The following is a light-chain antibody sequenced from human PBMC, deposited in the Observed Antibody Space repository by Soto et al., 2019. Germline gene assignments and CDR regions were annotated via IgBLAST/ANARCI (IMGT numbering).Light chain of an antibody. Sequence: QSALTQPASVSGSPGQSITISCTGTSSDVGGYKYVSWSQQHPGKAPKLMIYEVRNRPSGVSNRFSGSKSGNTASLTISVLQAEDEADYYCSSYTSSSTLVFGTGTKVTVL. V-gene: IGLV2-14*01. CDR2: EVR. CDR3: SSYTSSSTLV. CDR1: SSDVGGYKY. J-gene: IGLJ1*01.